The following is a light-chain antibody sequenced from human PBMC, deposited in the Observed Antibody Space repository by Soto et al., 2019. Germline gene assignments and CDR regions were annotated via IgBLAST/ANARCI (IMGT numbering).Light chain of an antibody. V-gene: IGKV3-20*01. CDR3: QHYDSLPIT. CDR2: GAS. Sequence: EIVLTQSPGTLSLSPGERATLSCRASQSVSSGYLAWYQQKPGQAPRLLIYGASSRATGIPDRFSGSGSGTDFTLTISRLEPEDFAVFDCQHYDSLPITFGQGTRLEIK. J-gene: IGKJ5*01. CDR1: QSVSSGY.